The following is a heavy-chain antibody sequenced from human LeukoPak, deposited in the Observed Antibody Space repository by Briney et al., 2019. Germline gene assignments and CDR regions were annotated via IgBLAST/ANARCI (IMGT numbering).Heavy chain of an antibody. Sequence: SETLSLTCTVSGGSISSYYWRWIRQPPGKGLEWIGYIYYSGSTSYNPSPKSRVTISVDTSKNQFSLKLSSVTAADTAVYYCARTEQNDFWSGYYFDYWGQGTLVTVSS. CDR3: ARTEQNDFWSGYYFDY. D-gene: IGHD3-3*01. CDR1: GGSISSYY. V-gene: IGHV4-59*01. CDR2: IYYSGST. J-gene: IGHJ4*02.